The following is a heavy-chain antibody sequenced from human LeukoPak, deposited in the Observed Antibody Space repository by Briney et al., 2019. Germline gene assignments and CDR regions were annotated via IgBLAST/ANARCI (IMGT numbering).Heavy chain of an antibody. D-gene: IGHD3-10*01. CDR1: GFTFSSYA. J-gene: IGHJ6*02. V-gene: IGHV3-30-3*01. CDR2: ISYDGSNK. Sequence: GGSLRLSCAASGFTFSSYAMHWVRQAPGKGLEWVAVISYDGSNKYYADSVKGRSTISRDNSKNTLYLQMDSLRAEDTAVYYCASGSGPLDYYYYGMDVWGQGTTVTVSS. CDR3: ASGSGPLDYYYYGMDV.